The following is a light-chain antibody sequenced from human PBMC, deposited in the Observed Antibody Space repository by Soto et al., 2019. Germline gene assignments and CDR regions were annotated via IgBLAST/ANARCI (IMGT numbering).Light chain of an antibody. V-gene: IGLV6-57*03. CDR1: SGSIASNY. Sequence: NFMLTQPHSVSESPGKTVTISCTRRSGSIASNYVQWYQQRPGSAPTIVIGENNLRPSGVPDRFSGSIDSSSNSASLTISGLKTEDEADYYCQSYDSSTLWVFGGGTKLTVL. J-gene: IGLJ3*02. CDR2: ENN. CDR3: QSYDSSTLWV.